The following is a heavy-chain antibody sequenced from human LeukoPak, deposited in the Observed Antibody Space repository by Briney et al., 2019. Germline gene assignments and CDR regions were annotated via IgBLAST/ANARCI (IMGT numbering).Heavy chain of an antibody. CDR2: IYHSGST. CDR1: GYSISNGYY. D-gene: IGHD2-15*01. V-gene: IGHV4-38-2*02. CDR3: ARFPGSAEYRHYYYMDV. J-gene: IGHJ6*03. Sequence: SETLSLTCTVSGYSISNGYYWGWVRQPPGKGLEWIGSIYHSGSTYYNPSLKSRVTISVDTSKNQFSLKLTSVTAADTAVYYCARFPGSAEYRHYYYMDVWGKGTTVTVSS.